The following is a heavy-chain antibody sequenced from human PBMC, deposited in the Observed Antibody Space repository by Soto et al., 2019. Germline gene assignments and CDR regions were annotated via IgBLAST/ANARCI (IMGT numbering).Heavy chain of an antibody. CDR3: ARVNGYSYGLVRSLGQYNWFDP. CDR2: INSNSGGA. J-gene: IGHJ5*02. CDR1: GYTFIAYY. D-gene: IGHD5-18*01. Sequence: AAVQVSCRASGYTFIAYYMHWWRQAPGQGLEWMVWINSNSGGANYAQKFQGRVTMTRDTSISTAYMELSRLRPDDTAVYYCARVNGYSYGLVRSLGQYNWFDPWGQGTLVTISS. V-gene: IGHV1-2*02.